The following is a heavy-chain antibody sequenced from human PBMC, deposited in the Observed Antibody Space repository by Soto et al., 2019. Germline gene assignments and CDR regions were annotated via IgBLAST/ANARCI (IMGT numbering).Heavy chain of an antibody. CDR3: ARRQGRYSYGYRGWFGP. J-gene: IGHJ5*02. V-gene: IGHV1-18*01. CDR2: ISAYNGNT. Sequence: QVPLVQSGAEVKKPGASVKVSCKASGYTFTSYGISWVRQAPGQGLEWMGWISAYNGNTNYAQKLQGRVTMTTETSTSTAYLKLRSLRSDDTAVYYCARRQGRYSYGYRGWFGPWGQGTLVTVSS. D-gene: IGHD5-18*01. CDR1: GYTFTSYG.